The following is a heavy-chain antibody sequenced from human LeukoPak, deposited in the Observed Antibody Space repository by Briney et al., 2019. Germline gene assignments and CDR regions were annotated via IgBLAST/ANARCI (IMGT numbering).Heavy chain of an antibody. J-gene: IGHJ4*02. Sequence: PGRSLRLSCAASGFTFSSYGMHWVRQAPGKGLEWVAVISYDGSNKYYADSVKGRFTISRDNSKNTLYLQMISLRAEDTAVYYCAKLAGYCSGGSCHKHFDYWGQGTLVTVSS. CDR2: ISYDGSNK. CDR1: GFTFSSYG. CDR3: AKLAGYCSGGSCHKHFDY. D-gene: IGHD2-15*01. V-gene: IGHV3-30*18.